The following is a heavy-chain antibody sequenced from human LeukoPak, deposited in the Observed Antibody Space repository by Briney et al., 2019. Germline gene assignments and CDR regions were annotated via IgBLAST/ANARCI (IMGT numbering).Heavy chain of an antibody. D-gene: IGHD2-2*01. J-gene: IGHJ4*02. CDR2: IYSGGST. CDR1: GFTFSSNY. Sequence: GGSLRLSCAASGFTFSSNYMSWVRQAPGKGLEWVSVIYSGGSTYYADSVKGRFTISRDKSKNTLYLQMNSLRAEDTAVYYCARRGYCSSTSCYAVFDYWGQGTLVTVSS. CDR3: ARRGYCSSTSCYAVFDY. V-gene: IGHV3-66*01.